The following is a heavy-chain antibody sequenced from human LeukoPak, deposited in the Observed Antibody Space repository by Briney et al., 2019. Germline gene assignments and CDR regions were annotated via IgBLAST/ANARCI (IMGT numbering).Heavy chain of an antibody. V-gene: IGHV4-31*03. Sequence: PSETLSLTCTVSGGSITSDGYYWSWIRQHPGKGLEWIGYISYIGNSYYNPSLKSRVTVSSDTSKNQFSLRLNSVTAADTAVYYCARGCIVVVPPPGVGDWFDPWGQGTLVTVSS. D-gene: IGHD2-2*01. CDR3: ARGCIVVVPPPGVGDWFDP. J-gene: IGHJ5*02. CDR1: GGSITSDGYY. CDR2: ISYIGNS.